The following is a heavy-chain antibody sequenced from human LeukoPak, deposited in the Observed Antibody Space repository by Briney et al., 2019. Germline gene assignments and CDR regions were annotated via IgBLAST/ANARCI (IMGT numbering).Heavy chain of an antibody. V-gene: IGHV1-18*01. CDR3: ARDLLEDYYGSGSYYTTFDY. J-gene: IGHJ4*02. CDR2: ISAYNGNT. CDR1: GYTFTSYG. D-gene: IGHD3-10*01. Sequence: ASVKVSCKASGYTFTSYGISWVRQAPGQGLEWMGWISAYNGNTNYAQKLQGRVTMTTDTSTSTAYMELRSLRSDDTAMYYCARDLLEDYYGSGSYYTTFDYWGQGTLVTVSS.